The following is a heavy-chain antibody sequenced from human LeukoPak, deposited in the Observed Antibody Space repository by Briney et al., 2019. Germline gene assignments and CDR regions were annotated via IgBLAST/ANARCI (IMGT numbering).Heavy chain of an antibody. CDR1: GYSFTSYW. J-gene: IGHJ3*02. V-gene: IGHV5-51*01. D-gene: IGHD3-22*01. CDR2: IYPGDSDT. CDR3: ASTTYYYDSSGYWGAFDI. Sequence: GESLKISCKGSGYSFTSYWIGWVRQMPGKGLEWMGIIYPGDSDTRYSPSFQGQVTISADKSISTAYLQWSSLKASGTAMYYCASTTYYYDSSGYWGAFDIWGQGTMVTVPS.